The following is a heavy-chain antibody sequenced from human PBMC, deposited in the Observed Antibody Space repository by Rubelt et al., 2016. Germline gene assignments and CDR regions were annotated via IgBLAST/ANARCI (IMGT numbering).Heavy chain of an antibody. CDR3: ARDHGLGVRGVYYDY. V-gene: IGHV3-30*04. D-gene: IGHD3-10*01. CDR2: IWYDGSNK. Sequence: GKGLEWVAVIWYDGSNKYYADSVKGRFTISRDNSKNTLYLQMNSLRAEDTAVYYCARDHGLGVRGVYYDYWGQGTLVTVSS. J-gene: IGHJ4*02.